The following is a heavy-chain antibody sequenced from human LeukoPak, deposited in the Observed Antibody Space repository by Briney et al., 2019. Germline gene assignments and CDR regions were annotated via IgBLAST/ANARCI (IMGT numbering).Heavy chain of an antibody. J-gene: IGHJ4*02. D-gene: IGHD3-22*01. CDR2: ISGRGAGT. CDR3: AKMGSPVVVISYFDY. CDR1: GFTFSSYA. V-gene: IGHV3-23*01. Sequence: GGSLRLSCAASGFTFSSYAMSWVRQAPGKGLEWVSGISGRGAGTYYADSVKGRFTISRDNSKNTLYLQVNSLRAEDTAVYYCAKMGSPVVVISYFDYWGQGTLVTVSS.